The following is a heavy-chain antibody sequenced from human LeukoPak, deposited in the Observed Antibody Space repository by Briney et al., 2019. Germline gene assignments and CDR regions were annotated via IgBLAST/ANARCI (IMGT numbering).Heavy chain of an antibody. CDR3: ARLSTVYGDQRD. V-gene: IGHV4-59*08. Sequence: TSETLSLTCTVSGGSISSYYWSWIRQPPGKGLEWIGYIYYSGSTNYNPSLKSRVTISVDTSKNQFSLKLSSVTAADTAVYYCARLSTVYGDQRDWGQGTLVTVSS. CDR2: IYYSGST. CDR1: GGSISSYY. J-gene: IGHJ4*02. D-gene: IGHD4-17*01.